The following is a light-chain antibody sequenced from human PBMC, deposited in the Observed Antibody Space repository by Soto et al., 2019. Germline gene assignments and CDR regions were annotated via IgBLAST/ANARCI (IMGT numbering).Light chain of an antibody. V-gene: IGKV1-8*01. Sequence: AIRLTQSPASLSSSPGDRATITCRASQGVSSYLAWYQQKPGKAPKLLIYAASTLQSGVPSRFSGSGSGTDFTLTISCLQSEDFATYYCQQYYSYPLTFGHGTKVDIK. CDR3: QQYYSYPLT. J-gene: IGKJ3*01. CDR2: AAS. CDR1: QGVSSY.